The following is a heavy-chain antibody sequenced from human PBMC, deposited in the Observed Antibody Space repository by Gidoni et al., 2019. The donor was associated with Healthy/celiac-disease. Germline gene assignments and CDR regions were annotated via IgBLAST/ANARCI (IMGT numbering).Heavy chain of an antibody. Sequence: EVQLVQSGAAVKKPGESLKIPCKGSGYSFTSYWIGWVRQMPGKCLEWIGIIYPGDSDTRYSPSFQGQVTISADKSISTAYLQWSSLKASDTAMYYCASGSNDGGNSRNDAFDIWGQGTMVTVSS. CDR2: IYPGDSDT. V-gene: IGHV5-51*01. CDR3: ASGSNDGGNSRNDAFDI. D-gene: IGHD2-21*02. J-gene: IGHJ3*02. CDR1: GYSFTSYW.